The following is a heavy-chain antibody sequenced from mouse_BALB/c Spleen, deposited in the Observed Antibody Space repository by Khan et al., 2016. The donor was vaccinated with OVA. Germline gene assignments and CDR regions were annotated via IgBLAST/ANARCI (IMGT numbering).Heavy chain of an antibody. CDR1: GFSLSRYN. Sequence: QMQLEESGPGLVAPSQSLSITCTVSGFSLSRYNIHWVRQPPGKGLEWLGMIWGGGGTDYNSTLKSRLRISKDNSKSQVFLKMNSLQTDDSAMYYCARDYYRFDGYYSMDYWGQGTSVTVSS. J-gene: IGHJ4*01. CDR2: IWGGGGT. V-gene: IGHV2-6-4*01. D-gene: IGHD2-14*01. CDR3: ARDYYRFDGYYSMDY.